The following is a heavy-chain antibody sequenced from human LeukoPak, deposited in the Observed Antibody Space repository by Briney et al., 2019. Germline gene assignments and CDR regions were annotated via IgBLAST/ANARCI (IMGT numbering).Heavy chain of an antibody. Sequence: GGSLRLSCSASGFTFSSYSIDWVRQAPGRGLEWVSFISSGGGSISYADSVKGRFTISRENAKNSLYLQMSSLRAEDTAVYYCGRACSSSTCGTRAGVYAVDIWGLGTRVTVSS. CDR1: GFTFSSYS. CDR3: GRACSSSTCGTRAGVYAVDI. D-gene: IGHD2-2*01. CDR2: ISSGGGSI. J-gene: IGHJ3*02. V-gene: IGHV3-21*01.